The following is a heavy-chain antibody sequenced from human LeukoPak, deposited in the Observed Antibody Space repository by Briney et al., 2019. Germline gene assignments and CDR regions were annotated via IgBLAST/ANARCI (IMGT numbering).Heavy chain of an antibody. CDR2: IKQDGSEQ. CDR3: ARFYDFRHFDV. D-gene: IGHD3-3*01. V-gene: IGHV3-7*01. CDR1: GFTFSAHW. J-gene: IGHJ2*01. Sequence: GGSLRLSCAASGFTFSAHWMSWVRQAPGKGLEWVANIKQDGSEQFYVDSVKGRFTISRDNTKNSLYLQMNSLRTEDTAVYYCARFYDFRHFDVWGRGTLVAVSS.